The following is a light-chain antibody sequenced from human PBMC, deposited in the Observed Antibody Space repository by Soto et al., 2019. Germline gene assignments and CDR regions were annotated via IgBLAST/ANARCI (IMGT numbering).Light chain of an antibody. Sequence: DIQMNNSPSTLSASVGDRVTITCLASQSISSWLAWYQQKPGKAPKLLIYKASSLESGVPSRFSGSGSGTEFTLTISSLQPDDFATYYCQQYNSYPGTFGQGTMV. CDR3: QQYNSYPGT. CDR2: KAS. V-gene: IGKV1-5*03. CDR1: QSISSW. J-gene: IGKJ1*01.